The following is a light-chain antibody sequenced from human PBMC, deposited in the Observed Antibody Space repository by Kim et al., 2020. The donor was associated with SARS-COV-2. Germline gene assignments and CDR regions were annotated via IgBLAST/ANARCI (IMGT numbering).Light chain of an antibody. CDR1: QSISSSY. CDR2: GAS. Sequence: EIVLTQSAGTLSLSPGERATLSCRASQSISSSYLAWYQQKPGQAPRLLIYGASSRATGIPDRFSGSGSGTDFTLTISRLEPEDFAVYYCQHYGSSPYTFGQGTKLEI. J-gene: IGKJ2*01. CDR3: QHYGSSPYT. V-gene: IGKV3-20*01.